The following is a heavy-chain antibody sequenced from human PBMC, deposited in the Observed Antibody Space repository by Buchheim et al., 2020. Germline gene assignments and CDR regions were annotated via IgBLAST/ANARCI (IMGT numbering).Heavy chain of an antibody. Sequence: QLQLQESGPGLVKPSETLSLTCTVSGGSISSSSYYWGWIRQPPGKGLERIGSIYYSGSTYYNPSLKSRVTISVDTSKNQFSLKLSSATAADTAVYYCAAIVLMVYAQIDYWGQGTL. CDR2: IYYSGST. V-gene: IGHV4-39*07. CDR1: GGSISSSSYY. CDR3: AAIVLMVYAQIDY. J-gene: IGHJ4*02. D-gene: IGHD2-8*01.